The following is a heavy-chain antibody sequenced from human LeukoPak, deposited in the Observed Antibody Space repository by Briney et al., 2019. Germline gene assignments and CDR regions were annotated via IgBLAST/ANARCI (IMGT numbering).Heavy chain of an antibody. CDR3: ARHLVLIYSSGWYEGIDY. J-gene: IGHJ4*02. D-gene: IGHD6-19*01. CDR2: IIPILGIA. Sequence: SVKVSCKASGGTFSSYAISWVRQAPGQGLEWMGRIIPILGIANYAQKFQGRVTITADKSTSTAYMELSSLRSEDTAVYYCARHLVLIYSSGWYEGIDYWGQGTLATVSS. CDR1: GGTFSSYA. V-gene: IGHV1-69*04.